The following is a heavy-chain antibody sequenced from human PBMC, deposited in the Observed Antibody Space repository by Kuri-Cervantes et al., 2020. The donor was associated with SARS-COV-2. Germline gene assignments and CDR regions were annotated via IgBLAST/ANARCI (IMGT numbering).Heavy chain of an antibody. CDR2: INPNSGGT. Sequence: ASVKVSCKASGYTFTGYYMHWVRQAPGQGLEWMGRINPNSGGTNYAQKFQGRVTMTRDTSICTAYMELSRLRSDDTAVYYCARDPGGLDAFDIWGQGTMVTVSS. D-gene: IGHD4-23*01. CDR1: GYTFTGYY. J-gene: IGHJ3*02. V-gene: IGHV1-2*06. CDR3: ARDPGGLDAFDI.